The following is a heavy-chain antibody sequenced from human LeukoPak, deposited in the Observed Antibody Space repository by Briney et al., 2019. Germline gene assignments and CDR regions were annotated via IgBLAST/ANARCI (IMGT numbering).Heavy chain of an antibody. CDR1: GLTVSSNY. CDR3: ARDRVDTVNDYYYGMDV. D-gene: IGHD5-18*01. CDR2: IYSGGST. V-gene: IGHV3-53*01. Sequence: GGSLTLSRPPSGLTVSSNYMSWVRQAPGKGLEWVSVIYSGGSTYYADSVKGRFTIPRDNSKNTLYLQMNSLRAEDTAVYYCARDRVDTVNDYYYGMDVWGQGTTVTVSS. J-gene: IGHJ6*02.